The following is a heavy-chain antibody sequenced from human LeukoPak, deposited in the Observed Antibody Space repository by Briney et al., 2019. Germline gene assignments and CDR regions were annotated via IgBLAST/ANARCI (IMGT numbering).Heavy chain of an antibody. Sequence: SETLSLTCAVYGGSFSGYYWSWIRQPPGKGLEWIGEINHSGSTNYNPSLKSRVTISVDTSKNQFSLKLSSVTAADTAVYYCSRGGQSSIYHYGGRGPLVTVSS. J-gene: IGHJ4*02. V-gene: IGHV4-34*01. CDR1: GGSFSGYY. CDR2: INHSGST. D-gene: IGHD2-21*01. CDR3: SRGGQSSIYHY.